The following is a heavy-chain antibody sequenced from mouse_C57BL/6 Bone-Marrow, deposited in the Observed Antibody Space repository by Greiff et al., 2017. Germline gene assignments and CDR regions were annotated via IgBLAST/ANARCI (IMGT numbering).Heavy chain of an antibody. CDR3: TRIAY. CDR2: IDPENGAT. CDR1: GFNIKDDY. J-gene: IGHJ3*01. V-gene: IGHV14-4*01. Sequence: VQLQQSGAELVRPGASVKLSCTASGFNIKDDYMHWVKQRPEQGLEWIGWIDPENGATEYASNFQGKATITVDTSSNTAYLQLSSLTSEDTAVYYCTRIAYWGQGTLVTVSA.